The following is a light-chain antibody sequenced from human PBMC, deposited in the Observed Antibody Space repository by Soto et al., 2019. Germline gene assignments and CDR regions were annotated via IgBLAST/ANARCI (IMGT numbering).Light chain of an antibody. CDR1: SSDVGGYNS. CDR3: NSFTRSGTVL. V-gene: IGLV2-14*03. J-gene: IGLJ2*01. Sequence: QSVLTQPASVSGSPGQSITISCTGTSSDVGGYNSVSWYQQHPGKAPKVMIFDVSNRPSGVSNRFSGSKSSNTASLTISGLQAEDEADYYCNSFTRSGTVLFGGGTKLTVL. CDR2: DVS.